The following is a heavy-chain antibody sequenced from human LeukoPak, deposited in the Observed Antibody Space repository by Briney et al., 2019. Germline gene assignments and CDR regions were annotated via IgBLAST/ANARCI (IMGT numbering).Heavy chain of an antibody. CDR3: ARDTTVHFDY. CDR2: IYTSGST. Sequence: PSQTLSLTCTVSGGSVSSGSYYWSWIRQPAGKGLEWIGRIYTSGSTHYNPSLKSRVTISVATSKNQFSLKLSSVTAADTAVYYCARDTTVHFDYWGQGTLVTVSS. CDR1: GGSVSSGSYY. J-gene: IGHJ4*02. D-gene: IGHD4-17*01. V-gene: IGHV4-61*02.